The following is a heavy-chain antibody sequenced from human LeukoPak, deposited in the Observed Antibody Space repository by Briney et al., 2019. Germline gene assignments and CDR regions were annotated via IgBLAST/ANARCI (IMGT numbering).Heavy chain of an antibody. D-gene: IGHD3-22*01. CDR3: ARGISTGYSFDY. Sequence: SGGSLRLSCAASGFTFSSYETNWVRQAPGKGLERVSYISGSSDIKYYAESVKGRFTISRDNAKSSLFLQMNSLRAEDTAVYYCARGISTGYSFDYWGQGTLVTVSS. CDR2: ISGSSDIK. J-gene: IGHJ4*02. CDR1: GFTFSSYE. V-gene: IGHV3-48*03.